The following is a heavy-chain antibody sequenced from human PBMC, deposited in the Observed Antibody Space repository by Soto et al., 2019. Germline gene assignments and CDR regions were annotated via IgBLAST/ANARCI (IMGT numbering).Heavy chain of an antibody. CDR1: GFTFSSYG. CDR2: IWYDGSNK. Sequence: GGSLRLSCAASGFTFSSYGMHWVRQAPGKGLEWVAVIWYDGSNKYYADSVKGRFTISRDNSKNTLYLQMNSLRAEDTAVYYCARTIADHYFDYWGQGTLVTVSS. D-gene: IGHD6-13*01. V-gene: IGHV3-33*01. J-gene: IGHJ4*02. CDR3: ARTIADHYFDY.